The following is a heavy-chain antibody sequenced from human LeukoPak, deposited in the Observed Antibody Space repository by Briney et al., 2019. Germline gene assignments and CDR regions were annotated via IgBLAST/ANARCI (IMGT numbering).Heavy chain of an antibody. V-gene: IGHV3-20*04. CDR3: ARGEGDGNFDY. J-gene: IGHJ4*02. Sequence: GGSLRLSCAASGFTLDDYGMSWVLQASGKGLEGVSSINWNGGSTGYSDSVKGRFTVARDNAKNSLYLQMNSLRAEDTALYYCARGEGDGNFDYWGQGTLVTVSS. D-gene: IGHD1-26*01. CDR2: INWNGGST. CDR1: GFTLDDYG.